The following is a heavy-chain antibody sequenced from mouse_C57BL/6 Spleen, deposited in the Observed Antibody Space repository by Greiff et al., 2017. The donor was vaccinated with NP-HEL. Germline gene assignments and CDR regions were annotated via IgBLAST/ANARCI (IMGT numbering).Heavy chain of an antibody. V-gene: IGHV14-4*01. Sequence: EVQLQQSGAELVRPGASVKLSCTASGFNIKDDYMNWVKQRPEQGLAWIGWIDPENGDTEYASKFQGKATITADTSSNTAYLQLSSLTSEDTAVYYCTITTVVAPFDYWGQGTTLTVSS. CDR1: GFNIKDDY. J-gene: IGHJ2*01. D-gene: IGHD1-1*01. CDR2: IDPENGDT. CDR3: TITTVVAPFDY.